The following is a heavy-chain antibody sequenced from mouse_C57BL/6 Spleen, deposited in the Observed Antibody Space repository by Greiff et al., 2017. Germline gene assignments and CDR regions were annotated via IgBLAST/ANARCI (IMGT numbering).Heavy chain of an antibody. CDR3: ASSRYDYGYAMDY. CDR1: GYTFTDYY. D-gene: IGHD2-4*01. Sequence: EVKLQQSGPELVKPGASVKISCKASGYTFTDYYMNWVKQSHGKSLEWIGDINPNNGGTSYNQKFKGKATLTVDKSSSTAYMELRSLTSEDSAVYYGASSRYDYGYAMDYWGQGTSVTVSS. CDR2: INPNNGGT. V-gene: IGHV1-26*01. J-gene: IGHJ4*01.